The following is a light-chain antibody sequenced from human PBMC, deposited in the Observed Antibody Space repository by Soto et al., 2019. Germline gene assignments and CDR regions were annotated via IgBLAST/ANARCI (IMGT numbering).Light chain of an antibody. CDR2: DVS. Sequence: QSVLTQPASVSGSPGQSITISCTGTSSDVGGHNYVSWYQQHPGKAPKLMIYDVSNRPSGISNRFSGSKSGNTASLSISGLQAEDEADYYCSSYTSITTFYVFGAGTKVTVL. CDR3: SSYTSITTFYV. CDR1: SSDVGGHNY. J-gene: IGLJ1*01. V-gene: IGLV2-14*03.